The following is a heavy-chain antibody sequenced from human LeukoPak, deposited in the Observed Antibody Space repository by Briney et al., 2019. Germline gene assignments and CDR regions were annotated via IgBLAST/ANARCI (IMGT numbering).Heavy chain of an antibody. J-gene: IGHJ5*02. V-gene: IGHV4-59*11. D-gene: IGHD2-2*01. CDR1: GGSISSHY. CDR2: IYYSGST. CDR3: ARGPYCSSTSCYSNWFDL. Sequence: SETLSLTCTVSGGSISSHYWSWIRQPPGKGLGWIGYIYYSGSTNYNPSLKSRVTISVDTSKNQFSLKLSSVTAADTAVYYCARGPYCSSTSCYSNWFDLWGQGTLVTVSS.